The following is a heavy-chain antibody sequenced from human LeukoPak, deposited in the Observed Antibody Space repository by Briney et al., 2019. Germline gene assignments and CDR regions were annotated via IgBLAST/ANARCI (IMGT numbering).Heavy chain of an antibody. Sequence: SETLSLTCTVSGGSISSSSYYWGWIRQPPGKGLEWIGTISYSGRTYYNPSLKSRVTISVDTSKNQFSLKLSSVTAADTAVYYCARDLGYYGSGSRRSIGYVDYWGQGTLVTVSS. CDR3: ARDLGYYGSGSRRSIGYVDY. V-gene: IGHV4-39*07. CDR1: GGSISSSSYY. D-gene: IGHD3-10*01. CDR2: ISYSGRT. J-gene: IGHJ4*02.